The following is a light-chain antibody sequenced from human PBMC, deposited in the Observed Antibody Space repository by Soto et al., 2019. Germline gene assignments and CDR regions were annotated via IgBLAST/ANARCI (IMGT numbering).Light chain of an antibody. CDR1: QSVSNNY. Sequence: VLTQSPGTLSLSPGERATLSCRASQSVSNNYLAWYQQKPGQAPRLLIYGASSRATGIPARFSGSGSGTDFTLTISRLEPEDFAVYYCQQYGSSPLTFGGGTKVDIK. V-gene: IGKV3-20*01. J-gene: IGKJ4*01. CDR2: GAS. CDR3: QQYGSSPLT.